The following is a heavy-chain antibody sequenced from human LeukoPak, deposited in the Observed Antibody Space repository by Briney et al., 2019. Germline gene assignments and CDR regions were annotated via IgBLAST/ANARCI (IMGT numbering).Heavy chain of an antibody. CDR3: ARAQSAHYDY. CDR1: GASISSYY. Sequence: SETLSLTCTVSGASISSYYWGWIRQPPGKGLEWIGSIYYSGSTYYNPSLKSRVTISVDTSKNQFSLKLSSVTAADTAVYYCARAQSAHYDYWGQGTLVTVSS. D-gene: IGHD6-19*01. CDR2: IYYSGST. J-gene: IGHJ4*02. V-gene: IGHV4-39*07.